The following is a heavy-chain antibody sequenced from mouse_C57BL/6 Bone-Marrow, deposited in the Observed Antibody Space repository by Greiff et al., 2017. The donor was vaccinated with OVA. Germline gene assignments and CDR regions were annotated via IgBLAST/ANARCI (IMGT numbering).Heavy chain of an antibody. CDR2: INPYNGGT. V-gene: IGHV1-19*01. J-gene: IGHJ3*01. D-gene: IGHD2-3*01. CDR3: ARERLLLQWAWFAY. Sequence: VQLKQSGPVLVKPGASVKMSCKASGYTFTDYYMNWVKQSHGKSLEWIGVINPYNGGTSYNQKFKGKATLTVDKSSSTAYMELNSLTSEDSAVYYFARERLLLQWAWFAYWGQGTLVTVSA. CDR1: GYTFTDYY.